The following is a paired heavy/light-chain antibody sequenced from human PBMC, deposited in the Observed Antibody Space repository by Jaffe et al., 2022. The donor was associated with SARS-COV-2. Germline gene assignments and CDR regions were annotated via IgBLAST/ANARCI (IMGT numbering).Heavy chain of an antibody. CDR1: GFTFSTSA. CDR3: AKERQWPPDPFDI. J-gene: IGHJ3*02. CDR2: ISGNGAGT. D-gene: IGHD6-19*01. Sequence: EGLLLESGGGLIQPGGSLRLSCAASGFTFSTSAISWVRQAPGKGLEWVSAISGNGAGTYYADPVKGRFTISRDNSKGTVYLQMNSLRAEDTAVYYCAKERQWPPDPFDIWGQGTMVTVSS. V-gene: IGHV3-23*01.
Light chain of an antibody. V-gene: IGKV3-15*01. Sequence: EIVMTQSPATLSVSPGERATLSCRASQNVISNLAWYHQRPGQAPRLLIYSASTRAPGIPARFSGSGSGTEFTLTISSLQSEDSGVYYCQQYNNWPPGYTFGQGTKLEIK. CDR3: QQYNNWPPGYT. CDR2: SAS. CDR1: QNVISN. J-gene: IGKJ2*01.